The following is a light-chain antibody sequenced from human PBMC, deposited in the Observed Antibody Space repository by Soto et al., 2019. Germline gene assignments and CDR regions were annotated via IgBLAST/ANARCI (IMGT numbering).Light chain of an antibody. CDR3: FSYTSSGTYV. J-gene: IGLJ1*01. Sequence: QSLLTNPASVSGSPGQSITISCTGTSSDVGNYKYVSWYQQHPGKAPKLMIYEVSNRPSGVSNRFSGSKSGNTASLTISGLQAEDETDYYCFSYTSSGTYVFGTGTKVTVL. V-gene: IGLV2-14*01. CDR2: EVS. CDR1: SSDVGNYKY.